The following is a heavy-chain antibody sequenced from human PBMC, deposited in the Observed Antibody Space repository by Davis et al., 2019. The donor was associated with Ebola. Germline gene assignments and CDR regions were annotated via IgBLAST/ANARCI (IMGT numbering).Heavy chain of an antibody. Sequence: SVKVSCKASVHTFSDYYMHWMRQAPGQGLEWMGRINPNSGGTDYAQTFQGRVTMTRDTSISTAYMELSGLRSDDTAVYYCASRRLHTSMVNPLDYWGQGTLVIVSS. CDR1: VHTFSDYY. CDR2: INPNSGGT. CDR3: ASRRLHTSMVNPLDY. V-gene: IGHV1-2*06. J-gene: IGHJ4*02. D-gene: IGHD5-18*01.